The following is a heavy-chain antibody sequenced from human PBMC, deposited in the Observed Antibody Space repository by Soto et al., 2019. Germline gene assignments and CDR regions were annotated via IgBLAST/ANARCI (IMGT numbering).Heavy chain of an antibody. CDR2: HIPMFGLT. V-gene: IGHV1-69*18. Sequence: QVHLVQSGAEVRQPGSSVRVSCKASGGTFSGAGVSWVRQAPGQGLEWMGNHIPMFGLTNYAEKFQGRLTISADAPATTAYMDLSSLRSDDTAVYYCARGDGFNYYFDYWGQGALVTVSS. CDR3: ARGDGFNYYFDY. J-gene: IGHJ4*02. CDR1: GGTFSGAG. D-gene: IGHD1-1*01.